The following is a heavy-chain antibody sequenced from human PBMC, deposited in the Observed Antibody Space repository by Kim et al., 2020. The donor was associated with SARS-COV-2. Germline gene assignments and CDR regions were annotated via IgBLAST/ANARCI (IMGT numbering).Heavy chain of an antibody. CDR2: IYHSGST. J-gene: IGHJ4*02. D-gene: IGHD3-10*01. Sequence: SETLSLTCTVSGYSISSGYYWGWIRQPPGKGLEWIGSIYHSGSTYYNPSLKSRVTISVDTSKNQFSLKLSSVTAADTAVYYCARELITMVRRGYFDYWGQGTLVTVSS. V-gene: IGHV4-38-2*02. CDR3: ARELITMVRRGYFDY. CDR1: GYSISSGYY.